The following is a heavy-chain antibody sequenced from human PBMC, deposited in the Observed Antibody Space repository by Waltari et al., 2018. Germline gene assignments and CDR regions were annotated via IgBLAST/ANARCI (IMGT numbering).Heavy chain of an antibody. CDR1: GFHFSHPH. CDR3: ARVTTDTATVDY. J-gene: IGHJ4*02. CDR2: SIEKARSYST. Sequence: EVQLVESGGGVVTPGGSLRLSRAGPGFHFSHPHIEPVRPAPVKGLEWVGRSIEKARSYSTEYAASVKGRCTISRDDSKNSLYLQMNSLKTEDTGVYFCARVTTDTATVDYWGQGALVTVSS. D-gene: IGHD5-18*01. V-gene: IGHV3-72*01.